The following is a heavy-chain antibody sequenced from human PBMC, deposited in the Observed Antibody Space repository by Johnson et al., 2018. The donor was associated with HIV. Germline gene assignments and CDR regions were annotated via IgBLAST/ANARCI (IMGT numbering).Heavy chain of an antibody. V-gene: IGHV3-20*04. J-gene: IGHJ3*02. CDR2: INWNGGNT. CDR3: AREGPLPFGNMVATIRPFDI. CDR1: GFTFDDYG. Sequence: VQLVESGGGVVRPGGSLRLSCAASGFTFDDYGMSWVRQAPGKGLEWVSGINWNGGNTGYADSVKGRFTISRDNAKNSLNLQMNSLRDEDTALYYCAREGPLPFGNMVATIRPFDIWGQGTMVTVSS. D-gene: IGHD5-12*01.